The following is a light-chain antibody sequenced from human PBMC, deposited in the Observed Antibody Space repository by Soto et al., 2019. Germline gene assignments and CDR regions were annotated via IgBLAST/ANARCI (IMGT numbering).Light chain of an antibody. Sequence: DIVMTQSPLSLPVTPGEPASISCRSSQSLLHSKGYNSLEWYLQKPGQSPQIMLFLGSTLASGVPDRFTGSGSGTDFTLSISRVESEDVGVYYCMQALHGRTFRQGTRVDIK. CDR1: QSLLHSKGYNS. CDR2: LGS. J-gene: IGKJ1*01. V-gene: IGKV2-28*01. CDR3: MQALHGRT.